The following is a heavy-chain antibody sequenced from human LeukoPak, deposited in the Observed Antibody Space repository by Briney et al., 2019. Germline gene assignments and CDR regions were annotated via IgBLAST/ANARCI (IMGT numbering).Heavy chain of an antibody. CDR3: ARAMSIAARLQTIFDY. CDR1: GGSISSYY. D-gene: IGHD6-6*01. CDR2: IYYSGST. Sequence: SGTLSLTCTVPGGSISSYYWGGIRQPPGKGLEWIGSIYYSGSTYYNPSLKSRVTISVDTSKNQFSLNLTSVTAADTAVYYCARAMSIAARLQTIFDYWGQGTLVTVSS. J-gene: IGHJ4*02. V-gene: IGHV4-39*07.